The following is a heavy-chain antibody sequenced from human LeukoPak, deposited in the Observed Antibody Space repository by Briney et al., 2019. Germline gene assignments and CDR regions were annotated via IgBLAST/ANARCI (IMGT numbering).Heavy chain of an antibody. CDR2: IRYDGSNK. CDR1: GFTFRNYG. CDR3: AYELAVVVPAAIFSFDF. V-gene: IGHV3-30*02. D-gene: IGHD2-2*02. J-gene: IGHJ4*02. Sequence: QPGGSLRLSCAASGFTFRNYGMHWVRQAPGKGLEWVGFIRYDGSNKYYADSVKGRFTISRDNSKNTLYLQMNSLRAEDMTVCVCAYELAVVVPAAIFSFDFWGRGTLVTVSS.